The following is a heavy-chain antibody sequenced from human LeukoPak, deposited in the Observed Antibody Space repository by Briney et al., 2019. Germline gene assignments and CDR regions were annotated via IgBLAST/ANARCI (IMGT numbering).Heavy chain of an antibody. CDR2: INPNSGGT. CDR1: GYTFTGYY. D-gene: IGHD6-19*01. J-gene: IGHJ4*02. V-gene: IGHV1-2*02. CDR3: ARSGSSDWYQPSRY. Sequence: GASVKVSCKASGYTFTGYYMHWVRQAPGQGLEWMGWINPNSGGTNYAQKFQGRVTMTRDTSISTAYMELSRLRSDDTAVYYCARSGSSDWYQPSRYWGQGTLVTISS.